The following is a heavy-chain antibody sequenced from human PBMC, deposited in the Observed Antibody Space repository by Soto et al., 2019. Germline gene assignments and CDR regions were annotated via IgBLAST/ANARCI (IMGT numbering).Heavy chain of an antibody. Sequence: GGSLRLSCAASGFTVSSNYMSWVRQAPGKGPEWVSVIYSGGSTYYADSVKGRFTISRDNSKNTLYLQMNSLRAEDTAVYYCARSAARPYYFDYWGQGTRVTVSS. D-gene: IGHD6-6*01. CDR2: IYSGGST. J-gene: IGHJ4*02. V-gene: IGHV3-53*05. CDR3: ARSAARPYYFDY. CDR1: GFTVSSNY.